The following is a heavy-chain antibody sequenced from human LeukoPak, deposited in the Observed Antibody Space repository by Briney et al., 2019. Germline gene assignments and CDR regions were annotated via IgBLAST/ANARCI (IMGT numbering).Heavy chain of an antibody. CDR1: GGSFSGYY. Sequence: SETLSLTCAVYGGSFSGYYWSWIRQPPGKGLEWIGEINHSGSTNYNPSLKSRVTISVDTSKNQFSLKLSSVTAADTAVYYCARLFTGYSSSWYLKRDAFDIWGQGTMVTVSP. J-gene: IGHJ3*02. CDR3: ARLFTGYSSSWYLKRDAFDI. D-gene: IGHD6-13*01. CDR2: INHSGST. V-gene: IGHV4-34*01.